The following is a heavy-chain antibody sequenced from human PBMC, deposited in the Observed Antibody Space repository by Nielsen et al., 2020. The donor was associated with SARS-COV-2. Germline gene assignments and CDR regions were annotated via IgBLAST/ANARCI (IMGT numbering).Heavy chain of an antibody. CDR2: ISSSSSYT. J-gene: IGHJ6*03. CDR3: AREYEIDRDYYYYMDV. D-gene: IGHD3-9*01. CDR1: GFTFSDYY. V-gene: IGHV3-11*06. Sequence: GGSLRLSCAASGFTFSDYYMSWIRQAPGKGLEWVSYISSSSSYTNYADSVKGRFTISRDNAKNSLYLQMNSLRAKDTAVYYCAREYEIDRDYYYYMDVWGKGTTVTVSS.